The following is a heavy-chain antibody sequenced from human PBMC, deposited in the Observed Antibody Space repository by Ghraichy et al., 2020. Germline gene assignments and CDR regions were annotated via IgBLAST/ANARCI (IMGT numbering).Heavy chain of an antibody. CDR1: GYTLTDLS. J-gene: IGHJ5*02. CDR3: ATIGYCSSTSCPNWFDP. D-gene: IGHD2-2*01. Sequence: ASVKVSCKVSGYTLTDLSMHWVRQAPGKGLEWMGGFDPEDGETIYAQKFQGRVTMTEDTSTDTAYMELGSLRSEDTAVYYCATIGYCSSTSCPNWFDPWGQGTLVTVSS. CDR2: FDPEDGET. V-gene: IGHV1-24*01.